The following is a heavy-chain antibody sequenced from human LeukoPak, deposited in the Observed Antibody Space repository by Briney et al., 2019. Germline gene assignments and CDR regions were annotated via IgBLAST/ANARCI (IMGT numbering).Heavy chain of an antibody. CDR2: INPNSGGT. CDR3: ARDGYGDLYYYYGMDV. CDR1: GYTFTGYY. V-gene: IGHV1-2*02. J-gene: IGHJ6*02. Sequence: GDTLKVSCKASGYTFTGYYMHWVRQDPGQGLEWMGWINPNSGGTNYAQKFRGRVTMTRDTSISTAYMELSRLRSDDTAVYYCARDGYGDLYYYYGMDVWGQGTTVTLSS. D-gene: IGHD4-17*01.